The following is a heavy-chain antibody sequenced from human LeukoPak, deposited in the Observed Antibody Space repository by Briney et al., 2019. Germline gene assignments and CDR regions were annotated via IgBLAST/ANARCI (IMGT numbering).Heavy chain of an antibody. CDR2: ISAGGDTT. D-gene: IGHD6-25*01. CDR1: GFTFSSYG. V-gene: IGHV3-23*01. CDR3: AGISYSGTWPVGY. J-gene: IGHJ4*02. Sequence: GRSLRLSCAASGFTFSSYGMHWVRQAPEKGLEWVSGISAGGDTTYTADSVRGRFTISRNNSNNTLYLQMNTLAAEDTAVYYCAGISYSGTWPVGYWGQGALVTVTA.